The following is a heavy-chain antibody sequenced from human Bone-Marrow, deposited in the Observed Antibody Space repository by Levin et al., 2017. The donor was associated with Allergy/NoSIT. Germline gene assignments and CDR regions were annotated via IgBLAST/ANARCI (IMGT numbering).Heavy chain of an antibody. J-gene: IGHJ4*02. CDR1: GFTVGNNY. CDR2: IYSGGSM. CDR3: APSTHLGY. D-gene: IGHD5/OR15-5a*01. Sequence: GGSLRLSCAASGFTVGNNYMRWIRQAPGQGLDWVSLIYSGGSMYYSDSVKGRFTISRDGSNNTLHLQMNNLRAEDAAAYYCAPSTHLGYWGQGTLVTVSS. V-gene: IGHV3-53*01.